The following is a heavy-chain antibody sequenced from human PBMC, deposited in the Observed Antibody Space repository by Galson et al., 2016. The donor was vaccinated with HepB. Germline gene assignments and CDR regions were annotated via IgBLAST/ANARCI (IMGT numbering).Heavy chain of an antibody. CDR3: AHSGAAIGLI. J-gene: IGHJ4*02. CDR2: IHYSGST. V-gene: IGHV4-59*07. D-gene: IGHD2-2*02. CDR1: GGSISSYY. Sequence: SDTLSLTCTVSGGSISSYYWSWIRQPPGKGPEWIGYIHYSGSTSYNPSLRSPVTISIDTSKKQFSLRLSSVTAADTAVYYCAHSGAAIGLIWGQGTLVTVSS.